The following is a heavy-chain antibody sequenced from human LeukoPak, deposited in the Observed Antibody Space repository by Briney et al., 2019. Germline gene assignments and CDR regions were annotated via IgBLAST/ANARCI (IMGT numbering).Heavy chain of an antibody. CDR2: IYYSETT. J-gene: IGHJ5*02. CDR1: GGSISI. Sequence: PSETLSLTCTVSGGSISIWSWIRHPPGKGLECIWYIYYSETTNYNPSFKSRVTVSVDTSKNQFSLRLSSVTAADTAVYYCARGQGATVPRVGKKWFDPWGQGTRVTVSS. CDR3: ARGQGATVPRVGKKWFDP. V-gene: IGHV4-59*01. D-gene: IGHD1-26*01.